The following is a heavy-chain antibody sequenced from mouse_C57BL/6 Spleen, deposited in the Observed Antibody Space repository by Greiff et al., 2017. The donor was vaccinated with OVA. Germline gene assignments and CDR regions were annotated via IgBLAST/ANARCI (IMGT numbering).Heavy chain of an antibody. Sequence: QVQLQQSGAELARPGASVKMSCKASGYTFTSYTMHWVKQRPGQGLEWIGYINPSSGYTKYNQKFKDKATLTADKSSSTAYMQLSSLTSEDSAVYYCAREPYDYDDAMDYWGQGTSVTVSS. D-gene: IGHD2-4*01. V-gene: IGHV1-4*01. CDR3: AREPYDYDDAMDY. J-gene: IGHJ4*01. CDR2: INPSSGYT. CDR1: GYTFTSYT.